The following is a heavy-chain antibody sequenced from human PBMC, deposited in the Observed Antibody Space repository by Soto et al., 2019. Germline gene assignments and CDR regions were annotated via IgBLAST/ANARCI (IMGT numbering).Heavy chain of an antibody. J-gene: IGHJ3*02. D-gene: IGHD2-15*01. CDR1: GFTFSSYA. Sequence: GGSLRLSCAVSGFTFSSYAMSWVRQAPGKGLEWVSAISGSGGSTYYADSVKGRFTISRDNSKNTLYLQMNSLRAEDTAVYYCAKEVVVVAARGGAFDIWGQGTMVTVSS. V-gene: IGHV3-23*01. CDR2: ISGSGGST. CDR3: AKEVVVVAARGGAFDI.